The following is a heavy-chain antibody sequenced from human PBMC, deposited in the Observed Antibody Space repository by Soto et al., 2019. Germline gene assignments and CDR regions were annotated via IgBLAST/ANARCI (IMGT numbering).Heavy chain of an antibody. CDR1: GFTFSSYA. J-gene: IGHJ4*02. CDR3: AKGRIQGDY. D-gene: IGHD5-18*01. V-gene: IGHV3-23*01. Sequence: LSLPCAASGFTFSSYAMSWVRQAPGKGLEWVSAISGSGGSTYYADSVKGRFTISRDNSKNTLYLQMNSLRAEDTAVYYCAKGRIQGDYWGQGTLVTVSS. CDR2: ISGSGGST.